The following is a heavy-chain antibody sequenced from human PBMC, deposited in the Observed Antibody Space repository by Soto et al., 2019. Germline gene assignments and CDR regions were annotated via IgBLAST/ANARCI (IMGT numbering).Heavy chain of an antibody. CDR1: GFTFSSYG. CDR2: IWYDGSNK. Sequence: QVQLVESGGGVVQPGRSLRLSCAASGFTFSSYGMHWVRQAPGKGLEWVAVIWYDGSNKYYADSVKGRFTISRDNSKNTLYLQMNSLRAEDTAVYYCARDRAADKGGMDVWGKGTTVTVSS. V-gene: IGHV3-33*01. J-gene: IGHJ6*04. CDR3: ARDRAADKGGMDV. D-gene: IGHD6-13*01.